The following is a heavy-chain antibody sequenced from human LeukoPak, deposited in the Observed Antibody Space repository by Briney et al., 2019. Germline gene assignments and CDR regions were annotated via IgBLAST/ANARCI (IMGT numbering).Heavy chain of an antibody. Sequence: SETLSLTCTVSGASISSYYWSWIRQPPGKGLEWIGYIYHSGSTYYNPSLKSRVTISVDRSKNQFSLKLSSVTAADTAVYYCARALNYDILTGYPYYFDYWGQGTLVTVSS. V-gene: IGHV4-59*12. CDR2: IYHSGST. CDR3: ARALNYDILTGYPYYFDY. CDR1: GASISSYY. D-gene: IGHD3-9*01. J-gene: IGHJ4*02.